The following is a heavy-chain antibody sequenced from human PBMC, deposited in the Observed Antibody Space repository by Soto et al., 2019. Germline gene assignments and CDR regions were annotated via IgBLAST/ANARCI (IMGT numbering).Heavy chain of an antibody. Sequence: GESLKISCKGSGYSFTSYWIGWVRQMPGKGLEWMGIIYPGDSDTRCSPSFQGQVTISADKSISTAYLQWSSLKASDTAMYYCARHVKVAGGKAYHRDVMAVWGRGTTVLVS. CDR1: GYSFTSYW. CDR3: ARHVKVAGGKAYHRDVMAV. V-gene: IGHV5-51*01. CDR2: IYPGDSDT. J-gene: IGHJ6*02. D-gene: IGHD6-19*01.